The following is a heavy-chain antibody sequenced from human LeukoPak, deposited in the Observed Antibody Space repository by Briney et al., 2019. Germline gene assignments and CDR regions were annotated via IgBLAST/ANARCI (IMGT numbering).Heavy chain of an antibody. Sequence: WETLSLTCTLSGGSVSDYYWSWVRQAPGKGLEWVGYIYYTGSTTYNPSLKRRVTISADTSKNQFSLKLSSVTAADTAVYYCASRNLGNDYWGQGTLVTVSS. D-gene: IGHD3-10*01. J-gene: IGHJ4*02. CDR2: IYYTGST. V-gene: IGHV4-59*02. CDR1: GGSVSDYY. CDR3: ASRNLGNDY.